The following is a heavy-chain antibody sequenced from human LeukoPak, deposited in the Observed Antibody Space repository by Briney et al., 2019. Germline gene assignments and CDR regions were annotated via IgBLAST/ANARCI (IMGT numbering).Heavy chain of an antibody. D-gene: IGHD6-19*01. Sequence: SETLSLTCTVSGGSMSPHHWGWIRQPPGKGLEWTGYIYYSGSTNYNPSLKSRVTISVDTSKNQFSLKLSTVTAADTAIYYCARAVSGRFDYWGQGTLVTVSS. CDR1: GGSMSPHH. CDR2: IYYSGST. CDR3: ARAVSGRFDY. V-gene: IGHV4-59*08. J-gene: IGHJ4*02.